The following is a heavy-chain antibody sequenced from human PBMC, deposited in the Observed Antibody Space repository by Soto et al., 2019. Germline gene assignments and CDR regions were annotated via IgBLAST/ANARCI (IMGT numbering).Heavy chain of an antibody. J-gene: IGHJ6*02. CDR3: ARQASDDYRDYRYYGMDV. CDR2: IYPGDSDT. Sequence: GESLKISCKGSGYSFTSYWIGWVRQMPGKGLEWMGIIYPGDSDTRYSPSFQGQVTISADKSISTAYLQWSSLKASDTAMYYCARQASDDYRDYRYYGMDVWGQGTTVTVSS. V-gene: IGHV5-51*01. CDR1: GYSFTSYW. D-gene: IGHD4-17*01.